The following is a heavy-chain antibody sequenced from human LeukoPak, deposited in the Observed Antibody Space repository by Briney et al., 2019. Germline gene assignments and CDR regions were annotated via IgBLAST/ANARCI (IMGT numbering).Heavy chain of an antibody. CDR3: AKDSSPDDYISSFEI. D-gene: IGHD4/OR15-4a*01. Sequence: PGGSLRLSCAASGFTFSDYYMSWIRQAPGKGLEWVSYISSSGSTIYYADSVKGRFTISRDNAKNSLYLQMNSLRAEDTAAYYCAKDSSPDDYISSFEIWGQGSMVTVSS. CDR1: GFTFSDYY. V-gene: IGHV3-11*01. J-gene: IGHJ3*02. CDR2: ISSSGSTI.